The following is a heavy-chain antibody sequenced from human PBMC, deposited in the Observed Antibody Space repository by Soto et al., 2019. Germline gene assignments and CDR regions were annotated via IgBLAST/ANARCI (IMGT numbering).Heavy chain of an antibody. D-gene: IGHD2-15*01. J-gene: IGHJ6*03. CDR1: GGSFSGYY. V-gene: IGHV4-34*01. CDR3: ARGGYCSGGSCNAFYYYYMDV. Sequence: QVQLQQWGAGLLKPSETLSLTCAVYGGSFSGYYWSWIRQPPGKGLEWIGEINHSGSTNYNPSLKSRVTIAVDTSKTTFALRLSSVTAADTAVYYCARGGYCSGGSCNAFYYYYMDVWGKGTTVTVSS. CDR2: INHSGST.